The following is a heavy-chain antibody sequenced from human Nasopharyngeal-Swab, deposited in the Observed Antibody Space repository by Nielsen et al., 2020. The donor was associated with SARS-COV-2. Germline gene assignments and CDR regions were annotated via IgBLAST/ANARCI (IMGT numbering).Heavy chain of an antibody. Sequence: SVKVSCKVSGGTFSKYAISWVRQAPGQGLEWMGGIIVNLGMTKYAQTFKDSVIINADESTGTAYMELSSLRSEDTAVYYCATWGIGYGENAHATFDSWGQGTQVTVSS. CDR2: IIVNLGMT. V-gene: IGHV1-69*10. CDR1: GGTFSKYA. D-gene: IGHD4-17*01. CDR3: ATWGIGYGENAHATFDS. J-gene: IGHJ4*02.